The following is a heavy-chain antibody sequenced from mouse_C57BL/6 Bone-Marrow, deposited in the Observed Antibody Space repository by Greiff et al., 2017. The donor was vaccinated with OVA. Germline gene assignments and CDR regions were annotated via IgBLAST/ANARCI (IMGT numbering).Heavy chain of an antibody. CDR2: INPSTGGT. V-gene: IGHV1-42*01. Sequence: EVQLQQSGPELVKPGASVKISCKASGYSFTGYYMNWVKQSPEKSLEWIGEINPSTGGTTYNQKFKAKATLTVDKSSSTAYIQLKSLTSEDSAVYYGARSHYSGSSYYFDYWGQGTTLTVSS. CDR3: ARSHYSGSSYYFDY. D-gene: IGHD1-1*01. CDR1: GYSFTGYY. J-gene: IGHJ2*01.